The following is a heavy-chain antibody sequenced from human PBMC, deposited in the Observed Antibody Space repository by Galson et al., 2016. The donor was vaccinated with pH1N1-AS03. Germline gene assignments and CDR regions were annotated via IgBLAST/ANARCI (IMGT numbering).Heavy chain of an antibody. J-gene: IGHJ4*02. CDR2: IWYDGSNK. Sequence: SLRLSCAASGFTFRDYGFHWVRQAPGKGLEWVAVIWYDGSNKNYVDSVKGRFIVSRDNSNDTLYLQMNSLRAEDTAVYYCARDRPNYNVYLDHWGQGILVTASS. V-gene: IGHV3-33*01. CDR1: GFTFRDYG. CDR3: ARDRPNYNVYLDH. D-gene: IGHD5-24*01.